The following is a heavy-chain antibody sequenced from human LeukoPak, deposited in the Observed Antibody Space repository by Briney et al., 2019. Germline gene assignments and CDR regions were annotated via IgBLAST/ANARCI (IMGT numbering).Heavy chain of an antibody. CDR2: IFYSGTT. CDR3: ARDGGTGTYYYYMDV. V-gene: IGHV4-59*01. CDR1: GGSISGYY. J-gene: IGHJ6*03. D-gene: IGHD4-23*01. Sequence: PSETLSLTCTVSGGSISGYYWGWIRQPPGKGLEYIGFIFYSGTTNYNPSPKSRVTISVDTSKNQFSLKLSSVTAADTAVYYCARDGGTGTYYYYMDVWGKGTTVTISS.